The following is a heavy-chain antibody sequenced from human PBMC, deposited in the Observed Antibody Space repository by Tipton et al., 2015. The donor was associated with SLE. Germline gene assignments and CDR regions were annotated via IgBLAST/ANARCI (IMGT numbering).Heavy chain of an antibody. Sequence: TLSLTCTVSGGSLSSYYWSWIRQPPGKGLEWIGQIHYSGSTSYDPSLQSRVSISLDTSKNQSSLRLSSVTAADTAVYYCARHGASGNHRSALDFWGQGTLVTVSS. CDR2: IHYSGST. CDR1: GGSLSSYY. V-gene: IGHV4-59*08. CDR3: ARHGASGNHRSALDF. J-gene: IGHJ4*02. D-gene: IGHD3-16*02.